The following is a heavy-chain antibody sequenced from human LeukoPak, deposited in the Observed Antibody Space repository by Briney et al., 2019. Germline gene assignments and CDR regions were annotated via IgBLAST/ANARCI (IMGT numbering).Heavy chain of an antibody. CDR2: ICSGGST. CDR1: GFTVSSNY. Sequence: GGSLRLSCSASGFTVSSNYMSWVRQAPGKGLEWVSVICSGGSTYYADSVKGRFTIARDNAKNSLYLQMNSLRAEDTAVYYCARDSRDYYGMDVWGQGTTVTVSS. CDR3: ARDSRDYYGMDV. V-gene: IGHV3-66*01. J-gene: IGHJ6*02.